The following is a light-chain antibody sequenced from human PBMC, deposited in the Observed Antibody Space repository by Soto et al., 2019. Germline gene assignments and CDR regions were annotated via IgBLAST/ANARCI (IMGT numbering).Light chain of an antibody. V-gene: IGLV1-40*01. J-gene: IGLJ2*01. CDR1: SSNIGAGYD. Sequence: QSVLTQPPSVSGAPGQSVSISCTGRSSNIGAGYDVHWYQQLPGTAPKLLIYGTSNRPSGVPDRFSGSKSGTSASLAITGLQAEDEAHYYCQSYDRSLGGGVFGGGTKLTVL. CDR2: GTS. CDR3: QSYDRSLGGGV.